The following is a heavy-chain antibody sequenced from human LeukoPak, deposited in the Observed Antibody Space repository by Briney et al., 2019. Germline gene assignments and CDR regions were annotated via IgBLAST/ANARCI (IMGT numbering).Heavy chain of an antibody. CDR2: ISTYDGNP. J-gene: IGHJ2*01. D-gene: IGHD5-12*01. V-gene: IGHV1-18*01. CDR1: GYSFTTYG. Sequence: EASVKVSCKASGYSFTTYGINWVRQAPGQGLEWMGWISTYDGNPDYAQKFQGRVTMTTDTSTSTAYMELRSLRVDDTALYHCARAGRVDILRRSVWYFDLWGRGTLVTVSS. CDR3: ARAGRVDILRRSVWYFDL.